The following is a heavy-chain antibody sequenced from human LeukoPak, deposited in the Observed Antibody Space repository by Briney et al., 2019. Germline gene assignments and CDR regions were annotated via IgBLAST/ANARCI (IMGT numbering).Heavy chain of an antibody. Sequence: SVKVSCKASGGTFRSYAISWVRQAPGQGLEWMGGIIPIFGTTNYAQKFQGRVTITADESTSTAYMELSSLRSEDTAVYYCARDDRSSWGFDAFDIWGQGTMVTVSS. CDR2: IIPIFGTT. CDR1: GGTFRSYA. J-gene: IGHJ3*02. V-gene: IGHV1-69*13. CDR3: ARDDRSSWGFDAFDI. D-gene: IGHD6-13*01.